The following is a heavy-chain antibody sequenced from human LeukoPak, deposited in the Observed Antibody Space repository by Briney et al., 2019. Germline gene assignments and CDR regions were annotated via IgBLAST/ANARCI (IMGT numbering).Heavy chain of an antibody. J-gene: IGHJ3*02. V-gene: IGHV3-7*01. CDR3: ARGSGLRSDGAFDI. D-gene: IGHD3-10*01. Sequence: PGGFLRLSCAASGFTFSSYWMSWVRQAPGKGLEWGANIKQDGSEKYYVDSVKGRFTISRDNAKNSLYLQMNSLRAEDTAVYYCARGSGLRSDGAFDIWGQGTMVTVSS. CDR1: GFTFSSYW. CDR2: IKQDGSEK.